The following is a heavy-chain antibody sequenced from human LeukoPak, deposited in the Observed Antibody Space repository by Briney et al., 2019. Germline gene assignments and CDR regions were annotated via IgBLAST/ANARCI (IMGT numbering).Heavy chain of an antibody. J-gene: IGHJ6*03. D-gene: IGHD2-2*01. V-gene: IGHV3-30*02. CDR3: AKDVYQLQYYYYMDV. CDR1: GFTFSSYG. CDR2: IRYDGSNK. Sequence: GGSLRLSXAASGFTFSSYGMHWVRQAPGKGLEWVAFIRYDGSNKYYAGSVKGRFTISRDNSKNTLYLQTNSLRAEDTAVYYCAKDVYQLQYYYYMDVWGKGTTVTVSS.